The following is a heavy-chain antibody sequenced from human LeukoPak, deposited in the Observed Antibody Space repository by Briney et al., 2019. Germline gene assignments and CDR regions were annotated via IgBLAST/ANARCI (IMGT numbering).Heavy chain of an antibody. V-gene: IGHV1-69*13. CDR3: VRDRSLWSGLYYFDY. J-gene: IGHJ4*02. CDR2: IIPIFGTA. D-gene: IGHD3-3*01. Sequence: PVTVSCKASGGTFSSYAISWVRQAPGQGLEWMGGIIPIFGTANYAQKFQGRVTITADESTSTAYMELSSLRSEDTAVYYCVRDRSLWSGLYYFDYWGQGTLVTVSS. CDR1: GGTFSSYA.